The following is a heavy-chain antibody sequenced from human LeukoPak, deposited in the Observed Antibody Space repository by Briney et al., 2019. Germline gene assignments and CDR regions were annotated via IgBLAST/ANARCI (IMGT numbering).Heavy chain of an antibody. CDR1: GGSISSYY. D-gene: IGHD6-6*01. CDR3: ARVSGASSSSLYAGAFDI. Sequence: SETLSLTCTVSGGSISSYYWSWIRQPAGKGLEWIGRIYTSGSTNYNPSLKSRVTMSVDTSKSQFSLKLSSVTAADTAVYYCARVSGASSSSLYAGAFDIWGQGTMVTVSS. J-gene: IGHJ3*02. CDR2: IYTSGST. V-gene: IGHV4-4*07.